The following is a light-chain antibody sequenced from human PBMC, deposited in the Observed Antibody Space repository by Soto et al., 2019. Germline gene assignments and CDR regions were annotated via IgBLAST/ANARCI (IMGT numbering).Light chain of an antibody. CDR1: SSNIGAGYD. J-gene: IGLJ1*01. Sequence: QSVLTQPPSVSGAPGQRVTISCTGSSSNIGAGYDLHWYQQLPGTAPKLLIYGNSNRPSGVPDRFSGSKSGTSASLAITGLQAADEAYYYCQSYASSLSGYVFGTGTKLTVL. CDR2: GNS. V-gene: IGLV1-40*01. CDR3: QSYASSLSGYV.